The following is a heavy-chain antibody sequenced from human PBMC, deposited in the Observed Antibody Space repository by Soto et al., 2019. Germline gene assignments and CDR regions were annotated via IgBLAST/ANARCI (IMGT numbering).Heavy chain of an antibody. CDR3: ASTLEMATIISAY. D-gene: IGHD5-12*01. CDR1: GGSISSGDYY. J-gene: IGHJ4*02. V-gene: IGHV4-30-4*01. CDR2: IYYSGST. Sequence: PSETLSLTCTVSGGSISSGDYYWSWIRQPPGKGLEWIGYIYYSGSTYYDPSLKSRVTISVDTSKNQFSLKLSSVTAADTAVYYCASTLEMATIISAYWGQGTLVTVSS.